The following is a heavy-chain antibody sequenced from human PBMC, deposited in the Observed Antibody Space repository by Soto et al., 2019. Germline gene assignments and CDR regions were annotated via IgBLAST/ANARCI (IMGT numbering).Heavy chain of an antibody. Sequence: SVKVSCKASGGTFSSYAISWVRQAPGQGLEWMGGIIPIFGTANYAQKFQGRVTITADESTSTAYMELSSLRSEDTAVYYCARDFVYDFGSGYYNYYYYGMDVWGQGTTVTVSS. CDR3: ARDFVYDFGSGYYNYYYYGMDV. CDR2: IIPIFGTA. CDR1: GGTFSSYA. D-gene: IGHD3-3*01. J-gene: IGHJ6*02. V-gene: IGHV1-69*13.